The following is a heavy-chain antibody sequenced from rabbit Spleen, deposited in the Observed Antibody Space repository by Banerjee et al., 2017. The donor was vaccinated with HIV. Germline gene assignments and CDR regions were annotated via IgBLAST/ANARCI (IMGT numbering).Heavy chain of an antibody. V-gene: IGHV1S45*01. CDR1: GFSFSYRDV. CDR3: ARDLVAVIGWQFSL. J-gene: IGHJ4*01. D-gene: IGHD1-1*01. CDR2: INTYTTKT. Sequence: QEQLEESGGGLVKPQVSLTLTCKASGFSFSYRDVMCWVRQAPGKGLQWIACINTYTTKTDYATWAIGRFTISRTSSTAVTLKMTSLTDADSATYFCARDLVAVIGWQFSLWSTGTLVIVS.